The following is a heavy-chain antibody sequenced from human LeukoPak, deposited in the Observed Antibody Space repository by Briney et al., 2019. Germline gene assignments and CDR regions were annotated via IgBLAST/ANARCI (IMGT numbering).Heavy chain of an antibody. CDR1: GYTRTELS. D-gene: IGHD3-9*01. Sequence: ASVKVSCKVSGYTRTELSRHWVRQAPGKGLGWMGGFDPEDSETIYAQKFQGRVTMTEDTSTDTAYMELSSLRSEDTAVYYCATLHYDIYFDYWGQGKLVTVSS. V-gene: IGHV1-24*01. CDR2: FDPEDSET. CDR3: ATLHYDIYFDY. J-gene: IGHJ4*02.